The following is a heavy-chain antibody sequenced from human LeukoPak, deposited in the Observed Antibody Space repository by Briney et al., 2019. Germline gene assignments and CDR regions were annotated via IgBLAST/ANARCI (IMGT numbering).Heavy chain of an antibody. Sequence: GGSLRLSCAASGFTFSSYSMNWVRQAPGKGLEWVSSISSSSSYIYYADSVKGRFTISRHNSKNTLYLQMNSLRAEDTAVYYCARVWGSSWYYGMDVWGQGTTVTVSS. D-gene: IGHD6-13*01. CDR3: ARVWGSSWYYGMDV. J-gene: IGHJ6*02. CDR1: GFTFSSYS. V-gene: IGHV3-21*04. CDR2: ISSSSSYI.